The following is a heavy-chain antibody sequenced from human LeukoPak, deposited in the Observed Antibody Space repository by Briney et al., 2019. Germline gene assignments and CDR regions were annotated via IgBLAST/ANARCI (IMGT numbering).Heavy chain of an antibody. CDR2: ISGTGDST. V-gene: IGHV3-23*01. Sequence: PGGSLRLSCAASGFTFSNYGMSWVRQAPGKGLEWVSAISGTGDSTYYADSVTGRFSISRDNSKNTLYVQMNSLRAEDAAVYYCAKRGLPDYWGQGTLVTVSS. CDR3: AKRGLPDY. CDR1: GFTFSNYG. J-gene: IGHJ4*02. D-gene: IGHD3-10*01.